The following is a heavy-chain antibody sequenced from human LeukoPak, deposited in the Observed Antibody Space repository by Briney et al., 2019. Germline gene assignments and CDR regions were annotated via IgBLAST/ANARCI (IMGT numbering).Heavy chain of an antibody. CDR1: GFTFSSYT. CDR3: AKEGDPYGSGSYYKPFDY. V-gene: IGHV3-23*01. D-gene: IGHD3-10*01. J-gene: IGHJ4*02. CDR2: ISGSGGST. Sequence: GGSLRLSCAASGFTFSSYTMSWVRQAPGKGLEWVSAISGSGGSTYYADSVKGRFTISRDNSKNTLYLQMNSLRAEDTAVYYCAKEGDPYGSGSYYKPFDYWGQGTLVTVSS.